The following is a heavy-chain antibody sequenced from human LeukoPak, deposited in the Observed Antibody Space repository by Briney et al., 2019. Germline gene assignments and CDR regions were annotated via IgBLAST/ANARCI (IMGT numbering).Heavy chain of an antibody. CDR3: ARKTGDC. CDR1: GFTFSSHS. D-gene: IGHD1-14*01. CDR2: IKQDGSEK. V-gene: IGHV3-7*01. J-gene: IGHJ4*02. Sequence: GGSLRLSCVVSGFTFSSHSMSWVRQAPGTGLEWVANIKQDGSEKYYVDSVKGRFTISRDNAKNSLYLQMNSLRVEDTAVYYCARKTGDCWGQGTLVIVSS.